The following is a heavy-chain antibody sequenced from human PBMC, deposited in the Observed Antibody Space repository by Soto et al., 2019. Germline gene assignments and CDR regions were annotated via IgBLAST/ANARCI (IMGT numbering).Heavy chain of an antibody. V-gene: IGHV4-39*01. CDR2: IYYSGST. D-gene: IGHD2-15*01. CDR1: GGSISSSSYY. CDR3: ARHTPAISISDH. J-gene: IGHJ4*02. Sequence: QLQLQESGPGLVKPSETLSLTCTVSGGSISSSSYYWGWIRQPPGKWLEWIGSIYYSGSTYYNPSLKSRVTISVNTSKNQFSLKLSPVTAEDTAVYYCARHTPAISISDHWGQGTLVTVSS.